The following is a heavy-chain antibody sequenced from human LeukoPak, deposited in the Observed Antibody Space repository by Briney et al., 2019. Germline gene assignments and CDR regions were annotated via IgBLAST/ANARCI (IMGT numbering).Heavy chain of an antibody. CDR2: ITTSSSYI. CDR1: GFTFSSYY. V-gene: IGHV3-21*04. D-gene: IGHD3-10*01. Sequence: GGSLRLSCAASGFTFSSYYMNWVRQAPGKGLEWVSSITTSSSYIYYADSVKGRFTISRDNSKNRLFLQMNSLRGEDTAVYYCAKDAPMAFDAFDIWGQGTMVTVSS. J-gene: IGHJ3*02. CDR3: AKDAPMAFDAFDI.